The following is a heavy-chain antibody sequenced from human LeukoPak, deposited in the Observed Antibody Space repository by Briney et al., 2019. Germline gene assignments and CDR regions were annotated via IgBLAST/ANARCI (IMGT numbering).Heavy chain of an antibody. V-gene: IGHV3-23*01. CDR1: GFTFSSYG. Sequence: GGSLRLSCAASGFTFSSYGMSWVRQAPGKGLEWVSAISGSGGSTYYADSVKGRFTISRDNSKNTLYLQMNSLRSEDTAVYYCAATPTIAAAGIIGIDYWGQGTLVTVSS. J-gene: IGHJ4*02. CDR2: ISGSGGST. CDR3: AATPTIAAAGIIGIDY. D-gene: IGHD6-13*01.